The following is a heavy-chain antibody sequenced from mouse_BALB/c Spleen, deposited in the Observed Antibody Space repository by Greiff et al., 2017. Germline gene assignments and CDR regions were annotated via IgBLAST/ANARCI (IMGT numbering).Heavy chain of an antibody. J-gene: IGHJ2*01. V-gene: IGHV1-7*01. CDR2: INPSTGYT. Sequence: VKLMESGAELAKPGASVKMSCKASGYTFTSYWMHWIKQRPGQGLEWIGYINPSTGYTEYNQKFKDKATLTADKSSSTAYMQLSSLTSEDSAVYYCASQYYGYPYWGQGTTLTVSS. CDR1: GYTFTSYW. CDR3: ASQYYGYPY. D-gene: IGHD1-2*01.